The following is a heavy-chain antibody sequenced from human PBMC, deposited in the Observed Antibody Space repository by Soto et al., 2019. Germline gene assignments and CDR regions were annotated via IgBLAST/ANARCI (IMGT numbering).Heavy chain of an antibody. CDR1: GGSISTSNW. V-gene: IGHV4-4*02. D-gene: IGHD3-9*01. Sequence: QVQLQESGPGLVKPSGTLSLTCAVSGGSISTSNWWAWVRQSPGKGLEWLGEVYHSGDTNYNPSLKSRVTVSVAYPKTQFSLKLTSVTAADTAVYFCARSRYFDWLPLDSWGQGTLVTVSS. CDR3: ARSRYFDWLPLDS. J-gene: IGHJ4*02. CDR2: VYHSGDT.